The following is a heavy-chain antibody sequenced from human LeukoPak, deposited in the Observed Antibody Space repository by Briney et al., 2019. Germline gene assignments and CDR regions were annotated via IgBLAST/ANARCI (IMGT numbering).Heavy chain of an antibody. D-gene: IGHD1-26*01. CDR2: IKQDGSEK. J-gene: IGHJ3*02. CDR1: GFTFSSYL. CDR3: ARDGVEWELPDDAFDI. V-gene: IGHV3-7*01. Sequence: GGSLRLSCAASGFTFSSYLMSWVRQAPGKGLEWVANIKQDGSEKYYVDSVKGRFTISRDNAKNSLYLQMNSLRAEDTAVYYCARDGVEWELPDDAFDIWGQGTMVTVSS.